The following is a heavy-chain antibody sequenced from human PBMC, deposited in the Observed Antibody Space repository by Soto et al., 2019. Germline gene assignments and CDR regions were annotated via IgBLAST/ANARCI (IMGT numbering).Heavy chain of an antibody. J-gene: IGHJ5*02. Sequence: SETLSLTCTVSGGSISRGGYYWSWIRQHPGKGLEWIGYIYYSGSTYYNPSLKSRVTISVDTSKNQFSLKLSSVTAADTAVYYCARLVAATLDWFYPWGQGTLVTVSS. D-gene: IGHD2-15*01. CDR1: GGSISRGGYY. CDR2: IYYSGST. CDR3: ARLVAATLDWFYP. V-gene: IGHV4-31*03.